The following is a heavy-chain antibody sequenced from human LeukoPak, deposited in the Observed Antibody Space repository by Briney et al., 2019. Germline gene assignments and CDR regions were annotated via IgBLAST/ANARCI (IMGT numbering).Heavy chain of an antibody. CDR3: ARGRGSHMWVWGVIITRPLDV. CDR1: GGSFSGYY. J-gene: IGHJ6*02. D-gene: IGHD3-10*01. V-gene: IGHV4-34*01. Sequence: PSETLSLTCAVYGGSFSGYYWSWIRQPPGKGLEWIGEINHSGSTNYNPSLKSRVTISVDTSKNQFSLKLSSVTAADTAVYYCARGRGSHMWVWGVIITRPLDVWGQGTTVTVSS. CDR2: INHSGST.